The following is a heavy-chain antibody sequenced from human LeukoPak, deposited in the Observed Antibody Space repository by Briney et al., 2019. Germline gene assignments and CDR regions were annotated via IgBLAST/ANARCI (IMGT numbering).Heavy chain of an antibody. CDR3: ARQAGGNSGPFDY. D-gene: IGHD4-23*01. J-gene: IGHJ4*02. Sequence: SETLSLTCTVSGGSISSINSNYCSWIRQPPGKGLEWIGCIYNSGSTNYNPSLKSRVTISVDTSKNQFSLKLSSVTAADTAVYYCARQAGGNSGPFDYWGQGTVVTVSS. V-gene: IGHV4-59*08. CDR2: IYNSGST. CDR1: GGSISSINSNY.